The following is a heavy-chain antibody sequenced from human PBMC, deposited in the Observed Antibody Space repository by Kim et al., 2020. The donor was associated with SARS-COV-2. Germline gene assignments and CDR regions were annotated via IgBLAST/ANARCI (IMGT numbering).Heavy chain of an antibody. V-gene: IGHV3-73*01. Sequence: GGSLRLSCAASGFTFSYSPIHWVRQASGKGLEWVGRIRSKGYIYATSYAASVKGRFTISRDDSESTAYLQMNSLKTEDTAVCYCTRIPGTTVAFWDAFDV. CDR3: TRIPGTTVAFWDAFDV. CDR2: IRSKGYIYAT. CDR1: GFTFSYSP. D-gene: IGHD1-1*01. J-gene: IGHJ3*01.